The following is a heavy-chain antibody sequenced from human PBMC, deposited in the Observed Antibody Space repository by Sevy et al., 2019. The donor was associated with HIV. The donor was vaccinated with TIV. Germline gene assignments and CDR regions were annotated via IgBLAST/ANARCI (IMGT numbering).Heavy chain of an antibody. CDR2: IHHSGST. CDR3: ARLSTPAVIPTYFFDY. CDR1: GGSVSSGSYY. D-gene: IGHD2-15*01. Sequence: SETLSLTCTVSGGSVSSGSYYWNWIRQPPGKGLEWLGYIHHSGSTNYNPSLKSRVTISLDTSKKQFSLRLTSVTAADTAMYYWARLSTPAVIPTYFFDYWGQGTLVTVSS. J-gene: IGHJ4*02. V-gene: IGHV4-61*01.